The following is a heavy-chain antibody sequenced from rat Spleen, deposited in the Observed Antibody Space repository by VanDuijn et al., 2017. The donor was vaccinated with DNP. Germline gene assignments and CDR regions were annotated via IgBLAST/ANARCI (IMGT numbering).Heavy chain of an antibody. CDR1: GFSFRDYD. CDR3: TTDFERGY. Sequence: EVQLVESGGGLVQPGRSLRLSCVASGFSFRDYDMAWVRQLPSRGLQWVATISYDGSRTYYRDSVKGRFTISRDNAKSTLYLQMDSLRSEDTATYYCTTDFERGYWGQGVMVTVSS. V-gene: IGHV5-7*01. CDR2: ISYDGSRT. J-gene: IGHJ2*01. D-gene: IGHD1-11*01.